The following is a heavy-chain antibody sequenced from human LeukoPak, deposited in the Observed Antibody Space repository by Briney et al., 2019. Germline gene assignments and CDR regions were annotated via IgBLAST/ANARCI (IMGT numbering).Heavy chain of an antibody. D-gene: IGHD6-13*01. J-gene: IGHJ4*02. CDR1: GYTFTGYY. CDR3: AREAAAETTTSFDY. Sequence: ASVKVSCKASGYTFTGYYMHWVRQAPGQGLEWMGWINPNSGGTNYAQKFQGRVTMTRDTSISTAYMELSRLRSDDTAVYYCAREAAAETTTSFDYWGQGTLVTVSS. CDR2: INPNSGGT. V-gene: IGHV1-2*02.